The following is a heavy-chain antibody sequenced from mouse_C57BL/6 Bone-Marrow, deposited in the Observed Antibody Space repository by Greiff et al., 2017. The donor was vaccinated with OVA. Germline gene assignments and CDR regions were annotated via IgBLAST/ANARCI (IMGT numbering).Heavy chain of an antibody. V-gene: IGHV1-80*01. CDR2: IYPGDGDT. Sequence: QVQLQQSGAELVKPGASVKISCKASGYAFSSYWMNWVKQRPGKGLEWIGQIYPGDGDTNYNGKFKGKATLTADKSSSTAYMQLSSLTSEDSAIYFCEGERDCLFAYWGKGTLVTVSA. J-gene: IGHJ3*01. CDR3: EGERDCLFAY. CDR1: GYAFSSYW. D-gene: IGHD2-13*01.